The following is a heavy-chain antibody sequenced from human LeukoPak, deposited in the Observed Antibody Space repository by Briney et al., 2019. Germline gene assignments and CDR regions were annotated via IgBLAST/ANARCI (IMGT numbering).Heavy chain of an antibody. V-gene: IGHV4-59*01. J-gene: IGHJ5*02. CDR1: GGSISSYY. Sequence: SETLSLTCTVSGGSISSYYWSWIRQPPGKGLEWIGYIYYSGSTNYNPSLKSRVTILVDTSKNQFSLKLSSVTAADTAVYYCARVTRYYYGSGSYYRPNWFDPWGQGTLVTVSS. CDR3: ARVTRYYYGSGSYYRPNWFDP. D-gene: IGHD3-10*01. CDR2: IYYSGST.